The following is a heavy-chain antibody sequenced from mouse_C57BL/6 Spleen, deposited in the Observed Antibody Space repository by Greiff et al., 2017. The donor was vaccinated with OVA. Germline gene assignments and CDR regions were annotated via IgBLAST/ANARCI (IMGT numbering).Heavy chain of an antibody. D-gene: IGHD3-2*02. J-gene: IGHJ4*01. V-gene: IGHV7-3*01. CDR1: GFTFTDYY. Sequence: EVMLVESGGGLVQPGGSLSLSCAASGFTFTDYYMSWVRQPPGKALEWLGFIRNKANGYTTEYSASVKGRFTISRDNSQSILYLQMNALRAEDSATYYCARETAQATYYYAMDYWGQGTSVTVSS. CDR3: ARETAQATYYYAMDY. CDR2: IRNKANGYTT.